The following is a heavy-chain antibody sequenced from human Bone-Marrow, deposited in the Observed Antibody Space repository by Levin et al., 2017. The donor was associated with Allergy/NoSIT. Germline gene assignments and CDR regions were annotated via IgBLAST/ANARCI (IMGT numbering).Heavy chain of an antibody. J-gene: IGHJ5*02. V-gene: IGHV3-11*01. CDR2: ISNTGYTK. CDR1: GFTFSDYY. Sequence: PGGSLRLSCAASGFTFSDYYMNWIRQAPGKGLEWISYISNTGYTKSYADSVKGRFTISRDNTKNSLYLQMSSLRAEDTALYYCASPVAGGFSHYYDPRGFILLAWGQGTQVTVSS. CDR3: ASPVAGGFSHYYDPRGFILLA. D-gene: IGHD3-22*01.